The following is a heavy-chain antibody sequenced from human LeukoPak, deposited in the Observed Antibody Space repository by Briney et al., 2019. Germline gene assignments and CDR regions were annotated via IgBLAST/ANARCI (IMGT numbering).Heavy chain of an antibody. Sequence: PAGGSLRLSCAASGFTFSSYAMSWVRQAPGKGLEWVSAISGSGGSTYYADSVKGRFTISRDNSKNTLYLQMNSLRAEDTAVYYCAKGFYGSGWYYDAFDIWGQGTMVTVSS. CDR1: GFTFSSYA. CDR2: ISGSGGST. V-gene: IGHV3-23*01. CDR3: AKGFYGSGWYYDAFDI. D-gene: IGHD6-19*01. J-gene: IGHJ3*02.